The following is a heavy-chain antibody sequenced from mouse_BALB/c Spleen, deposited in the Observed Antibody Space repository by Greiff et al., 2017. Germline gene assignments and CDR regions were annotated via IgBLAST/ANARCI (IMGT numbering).Heavy chain of an antibody. J-gene: IGHJ4*01. CDR1: GFTFSSYY. Sequence: EVKVEESGGGLVKLGGSLKLSCAASGFTFSSYYMSWVRQTPEKRLELVAAINSNGGSTYYPDTVKGRFTISRDNAKNTLYLQMSSLKSEDTALYYCARHGWDGYYAMDYWGQGTSVTVSS. D-gene: IGHD4-1*01. V-gene: IGHV5-6-2*01. CDR3: ARHGWDGYYAMDY. CDR2: INSNGGST.